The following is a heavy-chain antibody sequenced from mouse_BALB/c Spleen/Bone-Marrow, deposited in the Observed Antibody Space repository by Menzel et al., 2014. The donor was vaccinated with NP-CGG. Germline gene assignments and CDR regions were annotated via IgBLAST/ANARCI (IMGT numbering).Heavy chain of an antibody. CDR3: ASTYYGNPFAY. D-gene: IGHD2-10*01. V-gene: IGHV5-12*01. Sequence: DVKLVESGGGLVQPGGSLKLSCAPSGFTFSDYYMYWVRQTPEKRLEWVAYISNGGGSTYYPDTVKGRFTISRDNAKNTLYLQMSRLKSEDTAMYYCASTYYGNPFAYWGQGTLVTVSA. CDR2: ISNGGGST. CDR1: GFTFSDYY. J-gene: IGHJ3*01.